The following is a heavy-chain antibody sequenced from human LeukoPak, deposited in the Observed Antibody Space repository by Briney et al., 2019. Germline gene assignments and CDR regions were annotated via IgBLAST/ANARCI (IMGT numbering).Heavy chain of an antibody. CDR3: AVGYSSLGGFDY. Sequence: SETLSLTCAVYGGSFSGYYWSWIRQLPGKGLEWIGEINHSGSTNYNPSLKSRVTISVDTSKNQFSLKLSSVTAADTAVYYCAVGYSSLGGFDYWGQGTLVTVSS. CDR1: GGSFSGYY. CDR2: INHSGST. J-gene: IGHJ4*02. V-gene: IGHV4-34*01. D-gene: IGHD6-13*01.